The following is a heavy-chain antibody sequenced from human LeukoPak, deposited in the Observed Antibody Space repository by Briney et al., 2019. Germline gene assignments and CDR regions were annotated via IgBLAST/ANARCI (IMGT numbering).Heavy chain of an antibody. V-gene: IGHV3-30-3*01. Sequence: PWGSLRLSCAASGFTFSSYAMHWVRQAPGKGLEWVAVISYDGSNKYYADSVKGRFTISRDNSKNTLYLQMNSLRAEDTAVYYCAREDDSRGDKIDYCVQGREHSVSS. CDR2: ISYDGSNK. J-gene: IGHJ4*02. D-gene: IGHD3-22*01. CDR1: GFTFSSYA. CDR3: AREDDSRGDKIDY.